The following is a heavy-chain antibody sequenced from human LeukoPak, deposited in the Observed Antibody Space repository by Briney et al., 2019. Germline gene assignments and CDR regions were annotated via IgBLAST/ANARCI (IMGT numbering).Heavy chain of an antibody. D-gene: IGHD3-22*01. J-gene: IGHJ6*02. CDR3: ASMLDDNSSGYTYYYYGMDV. V-gene: IGHV3-30-3*01. Sequence: GRSLRLSCAASGFTFSSYAMHWVRQAPGKGLEWVAVISYDGSNKYYADSVKGRFTISRDNSKNTLYLQMNSLRAEDTAVYYCASMLDDNSSGYTYYYYGMDVWGQGTTVTVSS. CDR1: GFTFSSYA. CDR2: ISYDGSNK.